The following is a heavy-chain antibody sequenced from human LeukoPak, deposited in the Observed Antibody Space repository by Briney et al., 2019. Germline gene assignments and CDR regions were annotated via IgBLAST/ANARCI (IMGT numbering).Heavy chain of an antibody. CDR1: GCTFSSYP. D-gene: IGHD3-9*01. V-gene: IGHV3-23*01. CDR2: VSGSGSST. J-gene: IGHJ6*02. Sequence: GGSLRHSCAASGCTFSSYPMNSVRQPPGKGLEWVSVVSGSGSSTYYADSVKGRFTISRDNSKNTLYLQMNSLRAEDTAVYFCAKAQRTIRQYFYDGMDVWGQGTTVTVSS. CDR3: AKAQRTIRQYFYDGMDV.